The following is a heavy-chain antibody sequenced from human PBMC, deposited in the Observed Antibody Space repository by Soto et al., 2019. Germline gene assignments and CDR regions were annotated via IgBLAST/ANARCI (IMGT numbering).Heavy chain of an antibody. CDR1: GFTFTSSA. D-gene: IGHD3-10*01. CDR2: IVVGSGNT. V-gene: IGHV1-58*02. Sequence: GASVKVSCKASGFTFTSSAMQWVRQARGQRLEWIGWIVVGSGNTNYAQKFQERVTITRDMSTSTAYMELSSLRSEDTAVYYCAGGISTLWGAYHYYYMAVWGKGTTVTVSS. J-gene: IGHJ6*03. CDR3: AGGISTLWGAYHYYYMAV.